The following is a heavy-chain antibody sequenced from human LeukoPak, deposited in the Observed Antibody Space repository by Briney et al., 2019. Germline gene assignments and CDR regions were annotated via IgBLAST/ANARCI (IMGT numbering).Heavy chain of an antibody. D-gene: IGHD3-10*01. CDR3: ARGGRFGELSSSL. V-gene: IGHV3-74*01. Sequence: HSGGSLTLSCAASAFTFRSYWMHWVRQAPGKGLAWVSRINTDGSSTTYADSVKGRFTIFRDNARNTLYLQMNSLRADDTALYFCARGGRFGELSSSLWGQGTLVTVSS. J-gene: IGHJ4*02. CDR2: INTDGSST. CDR1: AFTFRSYW.